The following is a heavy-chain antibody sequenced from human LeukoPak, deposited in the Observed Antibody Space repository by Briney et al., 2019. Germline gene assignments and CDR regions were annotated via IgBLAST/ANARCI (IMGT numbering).Heavy chain of an antibody. Sequence: GGSLRLSCAASGFTFSDYNMNWVRQAPGKGLEWVSSITSSSSYMYYADSVKGRFTISRDSAGNSLYLQMNSLRAEDTAVYYCARGGSSSPVISVHWGQGTPVTVSS. J-gene: IGHJ4*02. CDR1: GFTFSDYN. CDR2: ITSSSSYM. D-gene: IGHD6-6*01. CDR3: ARGGSSSPVISVH. V-gene: IGHV3-21*01.